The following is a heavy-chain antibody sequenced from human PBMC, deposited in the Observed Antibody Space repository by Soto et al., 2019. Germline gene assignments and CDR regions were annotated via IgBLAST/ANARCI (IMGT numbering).Heavy chain of an antibody. CDR2: ISAYNGNT. V-gene: IGHV1-18*04. CDR1: GYTFTSYG. CDR3: ARDDYVAAGTITIYYGMDV. D-gene: IGHD6-13*01. Sequence: VASVKVSCKASGYTFTSYGISWVRQAPGQGLEWMGWISAYNGNTNYAQKLQGRVTMTTDTSTSTAYMELRSLRSDDTAVYYCARDDYVAAGTITIYYGMDVWGQGTTVTVSS. J-gene: IGHJ6*02.